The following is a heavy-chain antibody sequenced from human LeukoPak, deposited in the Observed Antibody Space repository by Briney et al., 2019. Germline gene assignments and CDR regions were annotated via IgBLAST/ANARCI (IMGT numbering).Heavy chain of an antibody. D-gene: IGHD3-22*01. CDR2: IYPGDSDT. V-gene: IGHV5-51*01. J-gene: IGHJ3*02. CDR3: ARLNYYDSSGYFDAFDI. Sequence: GESLKISCKGSGDSFTSYWIGWVRQMPGKGLEWMGIIYPGDSDTRYSPSFQGQVTISADKSISTAYLQWSSLKASDTAMYYCARLNYYDSSGYFDAFDIWGQGTMVTVSS. CDR1: GDSFTSYW.